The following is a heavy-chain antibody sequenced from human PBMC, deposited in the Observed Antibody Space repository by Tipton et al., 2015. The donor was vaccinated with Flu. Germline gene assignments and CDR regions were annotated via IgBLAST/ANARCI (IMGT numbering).Heavy chain of an antibody. CDR1: GWSFSGYY. V-gene: IGHV4-34*01. D-gene: IGHD1-7*01. Sequence: LRLSCAVYGWSFSGYYWSWIRQPPGKGLEWFGEINHSGSTNYNPSLKSRVTISVDTSKNQFSLKLSTVTAADTAVYYCARRSPITGTAGYWGQGTLVTASS. CDR3: ARRSPITGTAGY. J-gene: IGHJ4*02. CDR2: INHSGST.